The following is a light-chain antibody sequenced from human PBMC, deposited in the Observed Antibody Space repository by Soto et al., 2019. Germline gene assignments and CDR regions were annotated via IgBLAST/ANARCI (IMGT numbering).Light chain of an antibody. J-gene: IGLJ3*02. CDR1: SSNIGNNY. V-gene: IGLV1-51*02. Sequence: QSVLTQPPSVSAAPGQKVTISCSGGSSNIGNNYVSWYQQLPGSAPKLLIYENNKRSSGIPDRFSGSKSGTSATLGITGLQTGDEADYYCGTWDSGLSAPGVFGGGTKLTVL. CDR2: ENN. CDR3: GTWDSGLSAPGV.